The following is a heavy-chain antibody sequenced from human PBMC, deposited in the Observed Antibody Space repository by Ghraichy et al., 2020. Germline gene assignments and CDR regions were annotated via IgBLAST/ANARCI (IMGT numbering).Heavy chain of an antibody. CDR3: ARDLPEGYTNDY. V-gene: IGHV3-48*04. D-gene: IGHD5-24*01. CDR2: INGRSDSI. J-gene: IGHJ4*02. CDR1: GFRFSDYN. Sequence: LRLSCAASGFRFSDYNMNWVRQAPGKGLDWVSHINGRSDSIFYADSAKGRFTISRDNAKNLLYLQMNSLRAEDTAVYYCARDLPEGYTNDYWGQGTLVTVSS.